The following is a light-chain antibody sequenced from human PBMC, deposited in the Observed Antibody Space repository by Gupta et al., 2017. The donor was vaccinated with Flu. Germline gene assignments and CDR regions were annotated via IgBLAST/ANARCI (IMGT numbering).Light chain of an antibody. J-gene: IGKJ1*01. CDR2: GVS. V-gene: IGKV3-20*01. CDR1: QSVSGYY. Sequence: GTLSLSPGDRASLSCRASQSVSGYYLAWYQQTPGQAPRLLVYGVSTRATGIPDRFSGSGCGTDFTLSISRLEPEDFAVYYCHQYSSSPETFGLGTKVEIK. CDR3: HQYSSSPET.